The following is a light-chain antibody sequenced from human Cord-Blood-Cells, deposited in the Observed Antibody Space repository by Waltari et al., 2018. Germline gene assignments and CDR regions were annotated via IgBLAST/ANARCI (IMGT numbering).Light chain of an antibody. CDR3: QAWDSSTAI. CDR1: KLGAKY. V-gene: IGLV3-1*01. Sequence: SYELTQPPSVSVSPGQTASITCAGDKLGAKYACWYQQKPGQPPVLVIYQDSKRPSGIPERFSGSNSGNTATLTISGTQAMDEADYYCQAWDSSTAIFGGGTKLTVL. J-gene: IGLJ2*01. CDR2: QDS.